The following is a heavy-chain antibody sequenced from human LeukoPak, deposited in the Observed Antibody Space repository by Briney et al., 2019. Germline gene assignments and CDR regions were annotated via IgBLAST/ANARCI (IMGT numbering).Heavy chain of an antibody. CDR1: GFTFSNYW. Sequence: GGSLRLSCAASGFTFSNYWMNWVRQAPGKGLQWVANIKQDGSEKYYVDSVKGRFTISRDNAKNSLYLQMNSLRAEDTAVYYCAREVEHSDFWSGYSDWGQGTLVTVSS. D-gene: IGHD3-3*01. CDR3: AREVEHSDFWSGYSD. J-gene: IGHJ4*02. V-gene: IGHV3-7*01. CDR2: IKQDGSEK.